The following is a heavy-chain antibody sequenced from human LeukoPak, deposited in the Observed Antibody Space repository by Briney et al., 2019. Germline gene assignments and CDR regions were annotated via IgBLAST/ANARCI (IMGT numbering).Heavy chain of an antibody. J-gene: IGHJ4*02. Sequence: GGSLRLSCAASGFTFDDYAMHWVRQAPGKGLEWVSGISWNSGSIGYADSVKGRFTISRDNAKNSLYLQMNSLRAEDTALYYCAKDNLYNWNDSYFGYWGQGTLVTVSS. CDR2: ISWNSGSI. CDR3: AKDNLYNWNDSYFGY. CDR1: GFTFDDYA. V-gene: IGHV3-9*01. D-gene: IGHD1-1*01.